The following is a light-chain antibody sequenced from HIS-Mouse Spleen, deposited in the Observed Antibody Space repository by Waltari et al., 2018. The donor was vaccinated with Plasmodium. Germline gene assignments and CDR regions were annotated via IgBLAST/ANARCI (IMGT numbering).Light chain of an antibody. CDR1: SSDVGGYNY. CDR3: SSYTSSSTLV. CDR2: DVS. V-gene: IGLV2-14*03. Sequence: QSALTQPASVSGSPGQSITISCTGTSSDVGGYNYVYWYQQHPGKAPKLMIYDVSNRPTGVSNRFSGSKSCNTASLTISGLQAEDEADYYCSSYTSSSTLVFGGGTKLTVL. J-gene: IGLJ2*01.